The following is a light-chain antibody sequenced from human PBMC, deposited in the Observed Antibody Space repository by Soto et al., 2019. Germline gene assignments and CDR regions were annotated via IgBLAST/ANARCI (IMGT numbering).Light chain of an antibody. CDR1: QSISTY. J-gene: IGKJ5*01. CDR3: QQLNNYPST. Sequence: DIQITQSPSSLSASVGDRVTITCRASQSISTYINWYQHKPGKAPKLLIYAASTLQSGVPSRFSGSGSGTDFTLTISSLQPEDFATYYCQQLNNYPSTFGQGTRLEIK. V-gene: IGKV1-9*01. CDR2: AAS.